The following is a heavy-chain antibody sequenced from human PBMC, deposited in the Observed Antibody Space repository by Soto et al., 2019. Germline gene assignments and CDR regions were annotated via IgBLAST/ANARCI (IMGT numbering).Heavy chain of an antibody. CDR1: GYTFTSYA. CDR2: INAGNGNT. V-gene: IGHV1-3*01. Sequence: ASVKVSCKASGYTFTSYAMHWVRQAPGQRLEWMGWINAGNGNTKYSQKFQGRVTITRDTSASTAYMELSSLRSEDTAVYYCARRYEDSSGYYGYYGMDVWGQGTTVTVSS. J-gene: IGHJ6*02. CDR3: ARRYEDSSGYYGYYGMDV. D-gene: IGHD3-22*01.